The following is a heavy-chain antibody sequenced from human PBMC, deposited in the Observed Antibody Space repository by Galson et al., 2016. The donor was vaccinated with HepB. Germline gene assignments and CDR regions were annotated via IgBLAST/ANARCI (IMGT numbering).Heavy chain of an antibody. CDR3: ARGELATGFDQ. V-gene: IGHV4/OR15-8*01. Sequence: ETLSLTCSVSGGSITSSDWWSWVRQPPGKGLEWIAEIHHNGRPNHRPSLKSRVTISVDKSRDQFSLKLRSVTAADTAMYYCARGELATGFDQWGQGALVTVSS. CDR1: GGSITSSDW. CDR2: IHHNGRP. J-gene: IGHJ4*02. D-gene: IGHD3-9*01.